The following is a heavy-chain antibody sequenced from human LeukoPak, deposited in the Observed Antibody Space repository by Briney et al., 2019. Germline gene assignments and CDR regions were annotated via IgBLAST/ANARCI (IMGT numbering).Heavy chain of an antibody. D-gene: IGHD2-15*01. Sequence: ASVKVSCKASGYTLTGYYMHWVRQAPGQGVEWMGWINPNSGGTNYAQKFQGRVTMTRDTSISTAYMELSRLRSDDTAVYYCARDMDGYCSGGSCYFLLDYWGQGTLVTVSS. J-gene: IGHJ4*02. CDR3: ARDMDGYCSGGSCYFLLDY. CDR1: GYTLTGYY. V-gene: IGHV1-2*02. CDR2: INPNSGGT.